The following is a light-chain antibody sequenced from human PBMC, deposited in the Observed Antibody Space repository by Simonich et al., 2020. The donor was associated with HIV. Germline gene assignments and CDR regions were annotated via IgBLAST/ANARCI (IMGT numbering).Light chain of an antibody. V-gene: IGLV2-23*02. CDR2: DVS. CDR1: SSDVGGYNY. CDR3: CSYAGSTTLV. Sequence: QSALTQPASVSGSPGQSITISCTGTSSDVGGYNYVSWYQQHPGKAPQLMIYDVSKRPSGVSNRFSGSKSGNTASLTISGLQAEDEGDYYCCSYAGSTTLVFGGGTKLTVL. J-gene: IGLJ3*02.